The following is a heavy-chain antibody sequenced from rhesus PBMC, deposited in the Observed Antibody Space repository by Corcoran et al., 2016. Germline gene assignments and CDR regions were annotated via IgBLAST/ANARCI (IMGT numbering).Heavy chain of an antibody. CDR2: IYGSGGST. CDR1: GGSISSNH. CDR3: ATRWYNRFDV. D-gene: IGHD2-39*02. V-gene: IGHV4-160*01. Sequence: QVQLQESGPGLVKPSETLSLTCAVSGGSISSNHWSWIRQAPGQGLGWIGRIYGSGGSTDYNPSLKSRVTISTDTSKTQFSLKLSSVTAADTAVYYCATRWYNRFDVWGPGVLVTVSS. J-gene: IGHJ5-1*01.